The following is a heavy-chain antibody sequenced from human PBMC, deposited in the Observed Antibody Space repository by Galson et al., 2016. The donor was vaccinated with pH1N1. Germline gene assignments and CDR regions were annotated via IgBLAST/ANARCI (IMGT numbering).Heavy chain of an antibody. D-gene: IGHD5-12*01. CDR1: GDSLTNHW. CDR3: ARLAGSGYKPRYFDL. Sequence: QSGAEVKKPGESLKISCQGSGDSLTNHWIAWVRQMPGKGLEWMGTIYPRDSDTHYSPSFQGQVTISADNSISTAYLQWNSLQASDTAIFFCARLAGSGYKPRYFDLWGRGTLVSVSS. J-gene: IGHJ2*01. V-gene: IGHV5-51*03. CDR2: IYPRDSDT.